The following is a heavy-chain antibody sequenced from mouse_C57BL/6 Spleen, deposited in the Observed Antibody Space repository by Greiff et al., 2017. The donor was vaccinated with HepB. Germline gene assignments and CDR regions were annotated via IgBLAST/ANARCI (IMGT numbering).Heavy chain of an antibody. CDR2: IYPGDGDT. D-gene: IGHD1-1*01. J-gene: IGHJ4*01. CDR3: ARHGSSLRAMDY. CDR1: GYAFSSSW. V-gene: IGHV1-82*01. Sequence: VKLMESGPELVKPGASVKISCKASGYAFSSSWMNWVKQRPGKGLEWIGRIYPGDGDTNYNGKFKGKATLTADKSSSTAYMQLSSLTSEDSAVYFCARHGSSLRAMDYWGQGTSVTVSS.